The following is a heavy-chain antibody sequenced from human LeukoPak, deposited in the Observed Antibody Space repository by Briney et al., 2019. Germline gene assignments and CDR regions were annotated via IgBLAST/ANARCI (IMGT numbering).Heavy chain of an antibody. D-gene: IGHD5-24*01. CDR2: IYTSGST. Sequence: PSETLSLTCTVSGDSISSYYWSWIRQPAGKGLEWIGRIYTSGSTNYNPSLKSRVTISVDTSKNQFSLKLSSVTAADTAVYYCARVTGYRDGYNYDYYYYMDVWGKGTTVTVSS. CDR1: GDSISSYY. CDR3: ARVTGYRDGYNYDYYYYMDV. V-gene: IGHV4-4*07. J-gene: IGHJ6*03.